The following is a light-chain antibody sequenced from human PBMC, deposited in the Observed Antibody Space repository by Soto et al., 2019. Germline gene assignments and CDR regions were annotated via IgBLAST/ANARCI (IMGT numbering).Light chain of an antibody. CDR1: QNIDRR. Sequence: DIPMTQSPSTLSASVGDRVIITCRASQNIDRRLAWFQQQPGKAPKLLIYDASILEDGVPSRFRGGGSGTEFSLSIDGLQPDDFATYYCQQHYAFWTFGQGTKV. CDR2: DAS. J-gene: IGKJ1*01. V-gene: IGKV1-5*01. CDR3: QQHYAFWT.